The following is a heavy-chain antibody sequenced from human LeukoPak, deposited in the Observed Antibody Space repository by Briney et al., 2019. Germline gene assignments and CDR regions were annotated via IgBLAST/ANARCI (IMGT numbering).Heavy chain of an antibody. Sequence: ERSLRLSCAASGFTFSSYAMHWVRQAPGKGLDWVAVISYDGSNKYYADSVKGRFTISRDNSKNTLYLQMNSLRAEDTAVYYCAPLWFGDLILPWGQGNLVTVSS. D-gene: IGHD3-10*01. CDR3: APLWFGDLILP. V-gene: IGHV3-30*01. CDR1: GFTFSSYA. J-gene: IGHJ5*02. CDR2: ISYDGSNK.